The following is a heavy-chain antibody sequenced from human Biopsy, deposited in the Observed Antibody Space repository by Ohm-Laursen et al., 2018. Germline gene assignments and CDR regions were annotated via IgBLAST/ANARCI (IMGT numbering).Heavy chain of an antibody. CDR3: AADINVWNVNY. Sequence: SVKVSCKASGGPFSSYAVTWVRQAPGQGLEWMGGIIGMFGTADYAQRFQGRVTITADESTSTAYMELSSLRSEDTAVYYCAADINVWNVNYWGQGTQVTVSS. J-gene: IGHJ4*02. CDR1: GGPFSSYA. D-gene: IGHD1-1*01. CDR2: IIGMFGTA. V-gene: IGHV1-69*13.